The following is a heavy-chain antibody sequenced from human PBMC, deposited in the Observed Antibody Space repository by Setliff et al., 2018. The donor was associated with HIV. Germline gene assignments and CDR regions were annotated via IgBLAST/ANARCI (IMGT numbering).Heavy chain of an antibody. CDR2: ISAYNGNT. CDR1: GYTFTNYG. J-gene: IGHJ5*02. V-gene: IGHV1-18*01. D-gene: IGHD3-3*01. Sequence: ASVKVSCKASGYTFTNYGITWVRQAPGKGLEWVGWISAYNGNTNYAQKLQGRVTMTTDTSTYTAFMELRSLKSDDTAVYYCAREEDYNFWSGYDWFDPWGQGTLVTVSS. CDR3: AREEDYNFWSGYDWFDP.